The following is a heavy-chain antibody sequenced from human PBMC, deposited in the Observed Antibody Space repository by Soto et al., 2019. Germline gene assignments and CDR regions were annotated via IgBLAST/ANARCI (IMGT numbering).Heavy chain of an antibody. CDR3: AKDLRDCSGDSCYGPDY. V-gene: IGHV3-48*01. J-gene: IGHJ4*01. Sequence: AKGLEWVSYLSSSSSTIYYADSVKGRFTISRDNAKNSLYLQMNHLRAEDTAVYYCAKDLRDCSGDSCYGPDYWGHGTLVTVS. D-gene: IGHD2-15*01. CDR2: LSSSSSTI.